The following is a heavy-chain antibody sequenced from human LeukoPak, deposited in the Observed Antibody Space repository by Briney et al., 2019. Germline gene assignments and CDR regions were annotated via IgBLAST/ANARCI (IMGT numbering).Heavy chain of an antibody. CDR1: GGSISSYY. J-gene: IGHJ4*02. Sequence: SETLSLTCTVSGGSISSYYWSWIRQPPGKGLEWIGYIYYSGSTNYNPSLKSRVTISVDTSKNQFSLKLSSVTAADTAVYYCARAGQQLVNPFDYWGQGNLVTVSS. V-gene: IGHV4-59*12. CDR3: ARAGQQLVNPFDY. CDR2: IYYSGST. D-gene: IGHD6-13*01.